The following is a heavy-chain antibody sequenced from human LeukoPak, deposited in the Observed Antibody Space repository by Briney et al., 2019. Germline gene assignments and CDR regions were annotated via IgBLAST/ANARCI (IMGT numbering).Heavy chain of an antibody. CDR1: GYTFTSHY. Sequence: ASVKVSCKASGYTFTSHYIHWVRQAPGQGLEWMGVINPSGDSTSYAQKFQGRVTMTTDASTSTVYMELSNLRSEDTAVYYCARVSGTAWGDYWGQGTLVTVSS. V-gene: IGHV1-46*01. CDR2: INPSGDST. CDR3: ARVSGTAWGDY. J-gene: IGHJ4*02. D-gene: IGHD3-16*01.